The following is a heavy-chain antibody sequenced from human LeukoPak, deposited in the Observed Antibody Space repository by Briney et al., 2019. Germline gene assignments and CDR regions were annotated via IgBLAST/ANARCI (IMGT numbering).Heavy chain of an antibody. Sequence: PGGSLRLSCAASRFTFSSYAMSWVRQAPGKGLEWVSAISGSGGSTYYADSVKGRFTISRDNSKNTLYLQMNSLRAEDTAVYYCGKLAVAGYYFDYWGQGTLVTDSS. V-gene: IGHV3-23*01. D-gene: IGHD6-19*01. CDR1: RFTFSSYA. CDR2: ISGSGGST. CDR3: GKLAVAGYYFDY. J-gene: IGHJ4*02.